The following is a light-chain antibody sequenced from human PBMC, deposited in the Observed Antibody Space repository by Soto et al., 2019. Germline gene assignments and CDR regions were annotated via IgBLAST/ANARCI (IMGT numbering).Light chain of an antibody. CDR1: SSDVGAYNY. V-gene: IGLV2-14*03. CDR2: DVS. J-gene: IGLJ1*01. Sequence: QTVVTQPASVSGSPGQSIAISCTGTSSDVGAYNYVSWYQQHPGKAPKLMIYDVSNRPSGVSNRFSGSKSGNTASLTISGLQAEDEADYYCCSYTTSSTYVFGTGTKLTVL. CDR3: CSYTTSSTYV.